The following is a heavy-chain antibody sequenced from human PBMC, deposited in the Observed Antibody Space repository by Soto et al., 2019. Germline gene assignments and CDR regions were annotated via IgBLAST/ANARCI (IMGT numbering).Heavy chain of an antibody. D-gene: IGHD3-3*01. J-gene: IGHJ4*02. CDR1: GGTFSSYA. CDR3: ARGVGESGYYPIDY. V-gene: IGHV1-69*13. CDR2: IIPIFGKA. Sequence: SVKVSCKASGGTFSSYAISWLRQAPGQGLAWMGGIIPIFGKANYEQKFQGRVTITADESTSTAYMELSSLRSEDTAVYYCARGVGESGYYPIDYWGQGTLVTVSS.